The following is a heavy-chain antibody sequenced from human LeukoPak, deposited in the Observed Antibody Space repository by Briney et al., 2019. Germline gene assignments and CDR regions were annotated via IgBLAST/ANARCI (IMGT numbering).Heavy chain of an antibody. D-gene: IGHD2-15*01. CDR1: GGSISSYY. CDR3: ARGWGYCSGGNCYFTYFDY. J-gene: IGHJ4*02. CDR2: IDYRGTT. V-gene: IGHV4-59*01. Sequence: SETLSLTCTVSGGSISSYYWSWIRQPPGKGLEWIGYIDYRGTTNYNPSLKSRVTISVDPSKSQFSLRLSSVTAADTAVYYCARGWGYCSGGNCYFTYFDYWVQGALVTVSS.